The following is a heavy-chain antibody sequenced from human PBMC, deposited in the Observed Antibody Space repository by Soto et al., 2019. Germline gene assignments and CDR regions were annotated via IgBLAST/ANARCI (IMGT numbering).Heavy chain of an antibody. V-gene: IGHV3-30-3*01. CDR3: ASGVYSYGHFDY. CDR1: GFTFSSYA. J-gene: IGHJ4*02. D-gene: IGHD5-18*01. Sequence: QVQLVESGGGVVQPGRSLRLSCAASGFTFSSYAMHWVRQAPGKGLEWVAVISYDGSNKYYADSVKGRFTISRDNSKNTLYLQMNSLRAEDTAVYYCASGVYSYGHFDYWCQGSLVTVSS. CDR2: ISYDGSNK.